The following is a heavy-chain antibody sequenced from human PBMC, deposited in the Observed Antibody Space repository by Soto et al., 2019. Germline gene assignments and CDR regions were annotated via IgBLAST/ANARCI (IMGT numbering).Heavy chain of an antibody. J-gene: IGHJ4*02. Sequence: LKVWWKGAEDSSTSYWTGRVSQMPGKGLEWMGIIYPGDSDTRYSPSFQGQVTISADKSISTAYLQWSSLKASDTAMYYCARLLGGVPSFFDYWGQGTLVTVSS. CDR1: EDSSTSYW. D-gene: IGHD3-16*01. V-gene: IGHV5-51*01. CDR3: ARLLGGVPSFFDY. CDR2: IYPGDSDT.